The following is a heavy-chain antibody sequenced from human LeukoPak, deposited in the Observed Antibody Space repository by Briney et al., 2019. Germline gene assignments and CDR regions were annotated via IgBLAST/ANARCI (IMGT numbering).Heavy chain of an antibody. J-gene: IGHJ4*02. CDR2: TYYRSKWYN. V-gene: IGHV6-1*01. CDR1: GDSVSNDNVA. CDR3: AREGSAIPGYFDY. D-gene: IGHD3-10*01. Sequence: SQTLSLTCAISGDSVSNDNVAWNWIRQSPSRGLEWLGRTYYRSKWYNGYAISMKSPITVNPDTSKNQFSLHLNSVTPEDTAVYYCAREGSAIPGYFDYWGQGALVTVSS.